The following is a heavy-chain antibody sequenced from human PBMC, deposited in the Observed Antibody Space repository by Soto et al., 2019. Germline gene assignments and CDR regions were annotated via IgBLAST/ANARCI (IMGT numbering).Heavy chain of an antibody. J-gene: IGHJ1*01. CDR1: GGTFSSYT. Sequence: QVQLVQSGAEVKKPGSSVKVSCKASGGTFSSYTISWVRQAPGQGLEWMGRIIPILGIANYAQKFQGRVTITADKSTSTAYMELSSLRSEDTAVYYCARTPIGSVRVCYYDSSGCPGYFQHWGQGTLVTVSS. V-gene: IGHV1-69*02. CDR3: ARTPIGSVRVCYYDSSGCPGYFQH. D-gene: IGHD3-22*01. CDR2: IIPILGIA.